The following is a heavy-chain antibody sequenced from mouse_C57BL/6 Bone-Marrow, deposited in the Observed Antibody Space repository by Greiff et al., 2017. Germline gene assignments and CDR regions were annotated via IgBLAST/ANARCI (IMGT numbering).Heavy chain of an antibody. CDR3: ARGGYYDDYAMDY. CDR1: GYTFTSYW. CDR2: IHPNSGST. D-gene: IGHD2-4*01. V-gene: IGHV1-64*01. J-gene: IGHJ4*01. Sequence: VQLQQSGAELVKPGASVKLSCKASGYTFTSYWMHWVKQRPGQGLEWIGMIHPNSGSTNDNEKFKSKATLTVDKSSSTAYMQLSSLTSEDSAVYYCARGGYYDDYAMDYWGQGTSVTVSS.